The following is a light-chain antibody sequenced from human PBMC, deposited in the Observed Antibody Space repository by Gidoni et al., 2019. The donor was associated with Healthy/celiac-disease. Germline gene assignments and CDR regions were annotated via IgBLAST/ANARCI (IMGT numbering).Light chain of an antibody. V-gene: IGKV1-33*01. Sequence: DIQMTQSPSSLSASVGDRVTITCQASQDISNYLNWYQKKPGKAPKLLIYDASNLETGVPSRFSGSGSGTDFTFTISSLQPEDIATYYCQQYDNLPPYTFGQXTKLEIK. CDR3: QQYDNLPPYT. J-gene: IGKJ2*01. CDR1: QDISNY. CDR2: DAS.